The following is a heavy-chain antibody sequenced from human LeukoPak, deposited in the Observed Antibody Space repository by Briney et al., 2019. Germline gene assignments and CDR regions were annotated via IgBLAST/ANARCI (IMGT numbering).Heavy chain of an antibody. CDR3: ARGLYRAAVAVGY. J-gene: IGHJ4*02. CDR2: INPNSGGT. Sequence: PWASVKVSCKASGYTFTGYYMHWVRQAPGQGLEWMGWINPNSGGTNYAQKFQGRVTMTRDTSISTAYMELSRLRSDDTAVYYCARGLYRAAVAVGYWGQGTLVTVSS. CDR1: GYTFTGYY. D-gene: IGHD6-19*01. V-gene: IGHV1-2*02.